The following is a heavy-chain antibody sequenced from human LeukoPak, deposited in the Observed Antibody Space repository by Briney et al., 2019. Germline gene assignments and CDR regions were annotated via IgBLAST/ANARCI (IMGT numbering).Heavy chain of an antibody. V-gene: IGHV4-4*09. Sequence: PSETLSLTCTVSGGSISSYYWSWIRQPPGKGLEWIGYIYTSGSTNYNPSLKSRVTISVDTSKNQFSLKLSSVTAADTAVYYCARHDSSLYCSSTSCYDAFDIWGQGTMVTVSS. CDR3: ARHDSSLYCSSTSCYDAFDI. J-gene: IGHJ3*02. CDR2: IYTSGST. CDR1: GGSISSYY. D-gene: IGHD2-2*01.